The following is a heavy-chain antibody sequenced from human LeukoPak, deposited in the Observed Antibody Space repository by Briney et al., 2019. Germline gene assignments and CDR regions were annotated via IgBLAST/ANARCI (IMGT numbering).Heavy chain of an antibody. CDR1: GFTFSSHW. CDR3: ARDLGTMVRGVISPDGY. CDR2: IYHSGST. V-gene: IGHV4-4*02. D-gene: IGHD3-10*01. J-gene: IGHJ4*02. Sequence: GSLRLSCAASGFTFSSHWIGWVRQPPGKGLEGSGEIYHSGSTNYNPSLKSRVTISVDKSKNQFSLKLSSVTAADTAVYYCARDLGTMVRGVISPDGYWGQGTLVTVSS.